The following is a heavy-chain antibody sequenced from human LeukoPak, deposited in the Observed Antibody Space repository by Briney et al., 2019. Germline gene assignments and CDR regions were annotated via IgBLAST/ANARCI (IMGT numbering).Heavy chain of an antibody. CDR2: VSSNGNDK. Sequence: PGGCLRLSCAASGVTFSNYGMPWVRQAPGKGLEWVALVSSNGNDKLYGDSVKGRFTISRDDSKSTLYLQMNSLRVEDTAVYYCTTKVIRGNSGDDYDDWGQGTLVTVSS. CDR3: TTKVIRGNSGDDYDD. J-gene: IGHJ4*02. V-gene: IGHV3-30*03. CDR1: GVTFSNYG. D-gene: IGHD5-12*01.